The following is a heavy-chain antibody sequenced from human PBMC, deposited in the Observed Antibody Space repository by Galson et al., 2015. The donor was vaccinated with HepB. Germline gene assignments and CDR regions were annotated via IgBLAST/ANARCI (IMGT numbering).Heavy chain of an antibody. CDR1: GFTLTDFA. J-gene: IGHJ4*02. CDR2: ISYDGNNQ. V-gene: IGHV3-30-3*01. D-gene: IGHD3-22*01. Sequence: SLRLSCAASGFTLTDFAMYWVRQAQGKGLEWVAFISYDGNNQYYADSVRGRFTISRDVAKNTLSLQMNSLRIEDTALYYCARDPDDTDGYYLSFEYWGQGALITVSS. CDR3: ARDPDDTDGYYLSFEY.